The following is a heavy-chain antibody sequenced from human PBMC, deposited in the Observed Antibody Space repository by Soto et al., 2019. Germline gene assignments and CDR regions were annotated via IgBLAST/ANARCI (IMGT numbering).Heavy chain of an antibody. CDR3: ARDFDRVTMVRGVITTPDY. CDR1: GFTFSSYG. J-gene: IGHJ4*02. CDR2: IWYDGSNK. V-gene: IGHV3-33*01. Sequence: GGSLRLSCAASGFTFSSYGMHWVRQAPGKGLEWVAVIWYDGSNKYYADSVKGRFTISRDNSKNTLYLQMNSLRAEDTAVYYCARDFDRVTMVRGVITTPDYWGQGTLVTVSS. D-gene: IGHD3-10*01.